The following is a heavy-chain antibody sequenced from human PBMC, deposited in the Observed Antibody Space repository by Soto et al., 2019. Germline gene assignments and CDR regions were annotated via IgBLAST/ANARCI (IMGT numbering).Heavy chain of an antibody. Sequence: GGSLRLSCAASGFTFDDYAMHWVRQAPGKGLEWVSGISWNSGEIAYADSVKGRFTISKDNAKNSLYLQMNSLRAEDTALYYCAKDRGDYSSGCIVWGQGTLVTVSS. CDR2: ISWNSGEI. J-gene: IGHJ4*02. V-gene: IGHV3-9*01. D-gene: IGHD6-19*01. CDR1: GFTFDDYA. CDR3: AKDRGDYSSGCIV.